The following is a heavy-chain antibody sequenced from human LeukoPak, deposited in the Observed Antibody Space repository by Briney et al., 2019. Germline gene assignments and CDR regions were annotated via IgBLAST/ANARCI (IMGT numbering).Heavy chain of an antibody. CDR1: GFTFSRHW. CDR2: IKEDGTKK. D-gene: IGHD3-22*01. V-gene: IGHV3-7*03. CDR3: ATPLDYYDSSGYHQGGD. Sequence: GGSLRLSCAASGFTFSRHWMTWVRQAPGKGLEWVANIKEDGTKKNYADSVKGRFTISRDNAKNSLYLQMSSLRAEDTAVYYCATPLDYYDSSGYHQGGDWGQGTLVTVSS. J-gene: IGHJ4*02.